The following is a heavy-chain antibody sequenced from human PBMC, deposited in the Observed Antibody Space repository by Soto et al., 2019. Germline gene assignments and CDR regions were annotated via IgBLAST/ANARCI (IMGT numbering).Heavy chain of an antibody. CDR2: FDPEDGET. V-gene: IGHV1-24*01. CDR3: ATDFPRLRYYYYGMDV. CDR1: GYTLTELS. D-gene: IGHD6-6*01. J-gene: IGHJ6*02. Sequence: ASVKVSCKVSGYTLTELSMHWVRQAPGKGLEWMGGFDPEDGETIYAQKFQGRVTMTEDTSTDTAYMELSSLRSEDTAVYYCATDFPRLRYYYYGMDVWGQGTTVTVSS.